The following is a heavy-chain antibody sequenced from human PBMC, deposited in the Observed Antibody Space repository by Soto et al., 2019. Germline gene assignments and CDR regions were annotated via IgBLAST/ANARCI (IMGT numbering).Heavy chain of an antibody. Sequence: QVHLVQSGAEVKKPGASVKVSCQASGYAFTTYGITWVRQAPGQGLEWMGWISAHNGNTNYAQKLQDRVTVTRDTSTSTAYMELRSLRSDDTAMYYCARGRYGDYWGQGALVTVSS. D-gene: IGHD1-1*01. CDR3: ARGRYGDY. CDR1: GYAFTTYG. J-gene: IGHJ4*02. V-gene: IGHV1-18*01. CDR2: ISAHNGNT.